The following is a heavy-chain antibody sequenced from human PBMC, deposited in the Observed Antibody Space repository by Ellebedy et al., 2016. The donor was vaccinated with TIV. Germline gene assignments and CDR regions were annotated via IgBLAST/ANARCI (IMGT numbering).Heavy chain of an antibody. J-gene: IGHJ6*02. CDR3: ARARGLLYEKWGGAGYGMDV. V-gene: IGHV3-7*03. D-gene: IGHD1-26*01. CDR1: GFSFSIYS. CDR2: IKQDGSEK. Sequence: GESLKISCVDSGFSFSIYSMSWVRQAPGKGLEWVANIKQDGSEKYYVDSVKGRFKISRDNAKNSLDLQMNSLRAKDTAVYYCARARGLLYEKWGGAGYGMDVWGQGTTVSVSS.